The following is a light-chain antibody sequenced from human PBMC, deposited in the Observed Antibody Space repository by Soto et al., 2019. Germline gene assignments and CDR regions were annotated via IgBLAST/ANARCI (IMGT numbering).Light chain of an antibody. CDR1: QGIRDA. CDR3: LQHNSYPQT. V-gene: IGKV1-17*01. Sequence: DIQMTQSPSSLSASVEDRVTITCRASQGIRDALGWYQQKPGKAPKRLIYAASSLQSGVPSRFSGSGSGTEFTLTISSLQPEDFATYYCLQHNSYPQTFDQGTKVESK. J-gene: IGKJ1*01. CDR2: AAS.